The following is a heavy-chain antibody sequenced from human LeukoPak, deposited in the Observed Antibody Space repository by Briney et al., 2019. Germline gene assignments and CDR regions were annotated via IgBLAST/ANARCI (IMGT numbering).Heavy chain of an antibody. CDR3: ARDLGGDYFDY. J-gene: IGHJ4*02. CDR1: GFTFSSYS. Sequence: PGGSLRLSCAASGFTFSSYSMNWVRQALGKGLEWASSISSSSSYIYYADSVRGRFTISRDNAKNSLYLQMNSLRAEDTAVYYCARDLGGDYFDYWGQGTLVTVSS. V-gene: IGHV3-21*01. D-gene: IGHD1-26*01. CDR2: ISSSSSYI.